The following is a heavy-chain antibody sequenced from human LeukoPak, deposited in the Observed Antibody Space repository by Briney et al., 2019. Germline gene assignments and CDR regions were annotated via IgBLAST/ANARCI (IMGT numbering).Heavy chain of an antibody. CDR3: AREWDYYAF. Sequence: ASVKVSCKASGYTFTDYYMHWVRQAPGQGLEWMGWINPKSADTRYAQKLQGRVTMTRDTSITTAYMDLSSLRSDDTAVYYCAREWDYYAFWGQGTLVTVSS. V-gene: IGHV1-2*02. CDR2: INPKSADT. J-gene: IGHJ4*02. CDR1: GYTFTDYY.